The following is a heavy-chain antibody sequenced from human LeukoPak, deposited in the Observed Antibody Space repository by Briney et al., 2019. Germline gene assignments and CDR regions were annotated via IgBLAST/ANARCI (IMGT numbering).Heavy chain of an antibody. V-gene: IGHV3-49*04. CDR2: IRSKAYGGTT. CDR3: TAFGYSYGYGLLDY. D-gene: IGHD5-18*01. J-gene: IGHJ4*02. CDR1: GFTFGDYA. Sequence: GGSLRLSCTASGFTFGDYAMSWVRQAPGKGLEWVGFIRSKAYGGTTEYAASVKGRFTISRDDSKSIAYLQMNSLKTEDTAVYYCTAFGYSYGYGLLDYWGQGTLVTVSS.